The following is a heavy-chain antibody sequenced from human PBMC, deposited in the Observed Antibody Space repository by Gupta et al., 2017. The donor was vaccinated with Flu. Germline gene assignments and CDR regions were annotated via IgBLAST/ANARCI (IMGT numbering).Heavy chain of an antibody. CDR1: GGTLYSSNW. CDR2: IFHSGRP. V-gene: IGHV4-4*02. J-gene: IGHJ5*02. CDR3: ARGGGPITAPGPNWFCP. D-gene: IGHD6-13*01. Sequence: QVQLQESGPGLVKPSGTLSLTCAVSGGTLYSSNWWTWVRQSPGKGLGWIGEIFHSGRPNYNPSLKSRVTISIDTSKTQFSLEVNFGTAADTAVYFWARGGGPITAPGPNWFCPWGRGALVTVSS.